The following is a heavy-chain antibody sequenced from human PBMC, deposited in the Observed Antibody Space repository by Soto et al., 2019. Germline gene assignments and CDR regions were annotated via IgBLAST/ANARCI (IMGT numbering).Heavy chain of an antibody. CDR1: GYTFTSYR. D-gene: IGHD3-9*01. CDR3: ARDGYYDILTGYYSGRFDY. V-gene: IGHV1-18*01. J-gene: IGHJ4*02. Sequence: ASVKLSRKASGYTFTSYRISRVLLAPGQGLEWMGWISAYNGNTNYAQKLQGRVTMTTDTSTSTAYMELRSLRSDDTAVYYCARDGYYDILTGYYSGRFDYWGQGTLVTVTS. CDR2: ISAYNGNT.